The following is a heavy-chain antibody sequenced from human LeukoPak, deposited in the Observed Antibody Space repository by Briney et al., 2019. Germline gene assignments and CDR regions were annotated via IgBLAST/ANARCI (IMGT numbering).Heavy chain of an antibody. D-gene: IGHD6-19*01. CDR2: IIPIFGTA. Sequence: SVKVSCKASGGTFTSYAVSWVRQAPGQGLEWMGEIIPIFGTANYAQKFQGRVTISADESTSTAYMELSSLRSEDTAVYYCARDRSGDGWYFTYYWGQGTLVTVSS. CDR3: ARDRSGDGWYFTYY. J-gene: IGHJ4*02. CDR1: GGTFTSYA. V-gene: IGHV1-69*01.